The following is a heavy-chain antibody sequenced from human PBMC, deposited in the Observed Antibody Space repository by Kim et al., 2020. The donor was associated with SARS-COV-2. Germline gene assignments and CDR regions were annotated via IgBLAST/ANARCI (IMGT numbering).Heavy chain of an antibody. V-gene: IGHV1-58*02. J-gene: IGHJ6*02. Sequence: SVKVSCKASGFTFTSSAMQWVRQARGQRLEWIGWIVVGSGNTNYAQKFQERVTITRDMSTSTAYMELSSLRSEDTAVYYCASNYGSGSYYYYYGMDVWGQGTTVTVSS. CDR1: GFTFTSSA. D-gene: IGHD3-10*01. CDR3: ASNYGSGSYYYYYGMDV. CDR2: IVVGSGNT.